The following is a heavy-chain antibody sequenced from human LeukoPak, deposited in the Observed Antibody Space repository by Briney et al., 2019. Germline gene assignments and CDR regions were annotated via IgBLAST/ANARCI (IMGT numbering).Heavy chain of an antibody. CDR2: IRSKANSYAT. V-gene: IGHV3-73*01. J-gene: IGHJ4*02. CDR1: GFTFSGSA. D-gene: IGHD1-7*01. CDR3: TRAVTGITGTTDY. Sequence: GGSLKLSCAASGFTFSGSAMHWVRQASGKGLEWVGRIRSKANSYATAYAASVKGRFTISRDDSKNTAYLQMNSLKIEDTAVYYCTRAVTGITGTTDYWGQGTLVTVSS.